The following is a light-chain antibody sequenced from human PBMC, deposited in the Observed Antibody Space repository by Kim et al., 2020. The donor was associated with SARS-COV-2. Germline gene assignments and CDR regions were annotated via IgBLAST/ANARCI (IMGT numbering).Light chain of an antibody. Sequence: DIQMTQSPSSVSASVGDRVTITCRASQGINSWLAWYQQKPGKAPEFLIYAASSLQSGVPSRFSGSGSGTDFTLTINSLQPEDFATYYCQQANSFPPTFGGGTKVDFK. J-gene: IGKJ4*01. CDR3: QQANSFPPT. CDR1: QGINSW. CDR2: AAS. V-gene: IGKV1-12*01.